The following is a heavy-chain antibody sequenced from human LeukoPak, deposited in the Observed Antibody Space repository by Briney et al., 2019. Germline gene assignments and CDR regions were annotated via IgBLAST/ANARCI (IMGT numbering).Heavy chain of an antibody. CDR2: INPSGGST. CDR3: ARAAADGRHAPHVGY. V-gene: IGHV1-46*01. D-gene: IGHD6-13*01. CDR1: GYTFTIYY. Sequence: ASVTVSFTASGYTFTIYYMHWVRQAPGQGLEWMGIINPSGGSTNYAQKSQGRVTMTSDTSTSTVYMELTSLRSEDTAVYYCARAAADGRHAPHVGYWGQGTPVTVSS. J-gene: IGHJ4*02.